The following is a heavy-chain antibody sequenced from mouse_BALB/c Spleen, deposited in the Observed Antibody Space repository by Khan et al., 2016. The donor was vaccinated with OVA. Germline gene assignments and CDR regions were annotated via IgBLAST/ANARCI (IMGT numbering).Heavy chain of an antibody. CDR2: IWGDGSP. D-gene: IGHD2-10*01. CDR1: GFSLTGYG. CDR3: SMAYYGNYRESWDY. Sequence: QVQLKESGPGLVAPSHRLSITCTFSGFSLTGYGVHWIRQPPGKGMAWLGMIWGDGSPDYNSDLKSRLSISKENSKSQAVVKMNSMRTDDTASYYVSMAYYGNYRESWDYWGQGTSVTVAS. V-gene: IGHV2-6-7*01. J-gene: IGHJ4*01.